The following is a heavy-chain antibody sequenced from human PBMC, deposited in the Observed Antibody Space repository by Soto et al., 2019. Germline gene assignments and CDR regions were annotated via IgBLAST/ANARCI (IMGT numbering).Heavy chain of an antibody. V-gene: IGHV3-74*01. D-gene: IGHD2-21*02. Sequence: RLSCAACGFTFSSYWMHWVRQAPGKGLVWVSRINSDGSSTSYADSVKGRFTISRDNAKNTLYLQMNSLRAEDTAVYYCAVAYCGGHCYPPNYGMDVWGQGTTVTVSS. CDR2: INSDGSST. CDR3: AVAYCGGHCYPPNYGMDV. J-gene: IGHJ6*02. CDR1: GFTFSSYW.